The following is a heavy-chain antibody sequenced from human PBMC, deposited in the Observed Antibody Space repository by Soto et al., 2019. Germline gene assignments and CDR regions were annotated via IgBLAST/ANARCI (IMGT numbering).Heavy chain of an antibody. CDR2: ISSSSSYI. V-gene: IGHV3-21*01. CDR1: GFTFSGYS. CDR3: ARAPVVVTAMHLDY. D-gene: IGHD2-21*02. Sequence: GGSLGLFCAASGFTFSGYSMNWVRRAAGKGLEWVSSISSSSSYIYYADSVKGRFTISRDNAKNSLYLQMNSLRAEDTAVYYRARAPVVVTAMHLDYWAEGALVTVSS. J-gene: IGHJ4*02.